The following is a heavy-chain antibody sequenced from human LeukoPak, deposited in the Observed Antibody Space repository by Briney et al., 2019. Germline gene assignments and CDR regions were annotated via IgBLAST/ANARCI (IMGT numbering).Heavy chain of an antibody. CDR2: INHSGST. J-gene: IGHJ4*02. V-gene: IGHV4-34*01. D-gene: IGHD3-16*02. CDR3: ASIDIQTPLRSYPFDY. CDR1: GGSFSGYY. Sequence: SETLSLTCAVYGGSFSGYYWSWIRKPPGKGLEWLGGINHSGSTNYNPSLKSRVTISVDTSKNQFSLKLSSVTAADTAMYYCASIDIQTPLRSYPFDYWGQGTLVTVSS.